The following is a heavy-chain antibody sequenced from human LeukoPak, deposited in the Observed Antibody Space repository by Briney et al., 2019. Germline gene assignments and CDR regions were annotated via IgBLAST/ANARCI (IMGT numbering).Heavy chain of an antibody. J-gene: IGHJ4*02. V-gene: IGHV3-20*04. D-gene: IGHD1-26*01. CDR3: ARSPEWDPKQLGFKYFDY. CDR1: GFSFHGDG. Sequence: GGSLRLSCAASGFSFHGDGMSWVRQVPGKGLEWVSGINWNGGDKRYADSVRGRFTISRDNAKNSLYLHMNSLRGEDTALYYCARSPEWDPKQLGFKYFDYWGQGTLVTVSS. CDR2: INWNGGDK.